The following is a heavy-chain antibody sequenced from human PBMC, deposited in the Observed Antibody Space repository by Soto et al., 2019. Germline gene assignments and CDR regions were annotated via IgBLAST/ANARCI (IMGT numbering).Heavy chain of an antibody. CDR2: INAGNGNT. V-gene: IGHV1-3*01. CDR1: GYTFTSYA. CDR3: ATGVGRFYYGMDV. Sequence: ASVKVSCKASGYTFTSYAMQWVRQAPGQRLEWMGWINAGNGNTKYSQKFQGRVTMTEDTSTDTAYMELSSLRSEDTAVYYCATGVGRFYYGMDVWGQGTTVTVSS. J-gene: IGHJ6*02.